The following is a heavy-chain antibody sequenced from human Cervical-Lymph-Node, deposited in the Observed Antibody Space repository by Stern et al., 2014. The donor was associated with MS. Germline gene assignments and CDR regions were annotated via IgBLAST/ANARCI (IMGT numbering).Heavy chain of an antibody. CDR3: ARDRRAFXDX. J-gene: IGHJ4*02. CDR1: GFSFGTSW. D-gene: IGHD2/OR15-2a*01. V-gene: IGHV3-7*01. CDR2: IRQDGYDK. Sequence: EVQLVESGGGLVQPGGSLRLSCVASGFSFGTSWMSWVRQPPGRGLEWVANIRQDGYDKLYVDSMKCRFTISRDNARNSLYLPMNSLTVADTAVYYCARDRRAFXDXWGQGTHVAVSS.